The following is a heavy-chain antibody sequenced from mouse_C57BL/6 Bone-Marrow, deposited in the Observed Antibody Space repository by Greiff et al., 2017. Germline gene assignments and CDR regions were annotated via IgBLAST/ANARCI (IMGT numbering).Heavy chain of an antibody. V-gene: IGHV1-54*01. CDR1: GYAFTNYL. Sequence: VQLQQSGAELVRPGTSVKVSCKASGYAFTNYLIAWVKQRPGQGLEWIRVINPGSGGTNYNEKFKGKATLTADKSSSTAYMQLSSLTSEDSAVYVCARATPVNYDDGYFDDWGQGTTRTVSS. D-gene: IGHD2-4*01. J-gene: IGHJ2*01. CDR2: INPGSGGT. CDR3: ARATPVNYDDGYFDD.